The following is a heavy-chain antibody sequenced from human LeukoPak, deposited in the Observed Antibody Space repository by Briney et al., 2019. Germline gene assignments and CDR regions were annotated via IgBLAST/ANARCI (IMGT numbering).Heavy chain of an antibody. J-gene: IGHJ6*03. CDR1: GYSFTSYW. CDR2: IYPGDSDT. Sequence: GESLKISCKGSGYSFTSYWIGWVRQMPGKSLEWMGIIYPGDSDTRYSPSFQGQVTISADKSISTAYLQWSSLKASDTAMYYCARGSNYYDSSGYWDYYYYYMDVWGKGTTVTVSS. CDR3: ARGSNYYDSSGYWDYYYYYMDV. V-gene: IGHV5-51*01. D-gene: IGHD3-22*01.